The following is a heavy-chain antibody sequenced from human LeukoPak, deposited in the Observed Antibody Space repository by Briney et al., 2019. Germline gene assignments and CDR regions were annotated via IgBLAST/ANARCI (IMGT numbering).Heavy chain of an antibody. Sequence: SETLSLTCSVSGGPMNSYYWSWIRQSPGKGLEWIGYIYYSGSTNYNPSLKSRATISVDTSKNQFSLKLSSVTAADTAVYYCARHVWLQPFDYWGQGTLVTVSS. J-gene: IGHJ4*02. CDR1: GGPMNSYY. CDR2: IYYSGST. V-gene: IGHV4-59*08. CDR3: ARHVWLQPFDY. D-gene: IGHD3-9*01.